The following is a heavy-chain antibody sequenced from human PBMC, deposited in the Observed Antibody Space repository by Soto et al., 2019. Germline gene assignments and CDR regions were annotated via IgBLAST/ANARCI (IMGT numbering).Heavy chain of an antibody. CDR2: IYHTGRT. Sequence: QVQLQESGPSLVKPSGTLSLTCVITNTSISSSNWWSWVRQAPGKGLEWIGEIYHTGRTNYAPSLKSRVTMSIDKSNNRFSLRLTSLTAADTAVYYCVRDEAHYDILTGSSLGRAFDIWGQGTMVTVSS. CDR3: VRDEAHYDILTGSSLGRAFDI. D-gene: IGHD3-9*01. CDR1: NTSISSSNW. V-gene: IGHV4-4*02. J-gene: IGHJ3*02.